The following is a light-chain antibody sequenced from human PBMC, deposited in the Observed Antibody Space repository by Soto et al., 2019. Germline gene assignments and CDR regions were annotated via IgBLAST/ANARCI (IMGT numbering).Light chain of an antibody. CDR3: QQYGSSPT. CDR2: GAS. Sequence: VLTQSPATLSLSPGERATLSCRASQTVSSSYLAWYHHKPGQAPRLLIYGASSRPTGVPSRFVGSGSGXXXXXXXXRLDPEDFAVYYCQQYGSSPTFGPGTTIDVK. V-gene: IGKV3-20*01. CDR1: QTVSSSY. J-gene: IGKJ3*01.